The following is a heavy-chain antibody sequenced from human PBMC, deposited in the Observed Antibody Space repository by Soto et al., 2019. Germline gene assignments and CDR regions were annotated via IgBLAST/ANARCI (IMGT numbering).Heavy chain of an antibody. J-gene: IGHJ4*02. CDR3: ARGRHIAGVPIADY. CDR1: GYTFTSYD. Sequence: QVQLVQSGAEVKKPGASVKVSCKASGYTFTSYDINWVRQATGQGLEWMGWMNPNSGNTGYAQKFQGRVTMTRNTSITTAYMELSSLRSEDTAVYYCARGRHIAGVPIADYWGQGTLVTVSS. D-gene: IGHD1-26*01. V-gene: IGHV1-8*01. CDR2: MNPNSGNT.